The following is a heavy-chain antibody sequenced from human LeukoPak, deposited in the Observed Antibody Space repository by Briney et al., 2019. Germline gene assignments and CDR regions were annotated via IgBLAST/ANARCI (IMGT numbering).Heavy chain of an antibody. CDR3: ARDHKTVTTRIYYYYYGMDV. CDR1: GFTFSSYA. D-gene: IGHD4-11*01. V-gene: IGHV3-30-3*01. Sequence: GGSLRLSCAASGFTFSSYAMHWVRQAPGKGLEWVAVISYDGSNKYYADSVKGRFTISRDNSKNTLYLQMNSLRAEDTAVYYCARDHKTVTTRIYYYYYGMDVWGQGTTVTVSS. CDR2: ISYDGSNK. J-gene: IGHJ6*02.